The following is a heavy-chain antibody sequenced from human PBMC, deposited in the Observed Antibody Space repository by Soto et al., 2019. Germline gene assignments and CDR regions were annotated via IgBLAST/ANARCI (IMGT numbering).Heavy chain of an antibody. CDR3: ARDIVDITIVPPAMNFEI. CDR2: VWFDGNNK. V-gene: IGHV3-33*01. D-gene: IGHD2-2*03. CDR1: AFDISSHA. J-gene: IGHJ1*01. Sequence: SLRLSCVASAFDISSHAMQWFLQAPEKGLEWVAVVWFDGNNKFYADSVKGRFSISRDNSRKMTFLEMTSLRVEDTAIYYCARDIVDITIVPPAMNFEIWGQGTRVTVSS.